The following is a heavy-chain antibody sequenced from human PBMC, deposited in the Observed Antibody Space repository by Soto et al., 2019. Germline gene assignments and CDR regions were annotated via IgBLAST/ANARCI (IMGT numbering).Heavy chain of an antibody. V-gene: IGHV4-39*01. Sequence: ASETLSLTCTVSGGSISSSSYYWGWIRQPPGKGLEWIGSIFYSGTTYYNPSLKSRVTISVDTSKNQFSLKLSSVTAADTAVYHCAKLRPLAQFDYWGQGMLVTVS. CDR3: AKLRPLAQFDY. CDR2: IFYSGTT. J-gene: IGHJ4*02. D-gene: IGHD2-15*01. CDR1: GGSISSSSYY.